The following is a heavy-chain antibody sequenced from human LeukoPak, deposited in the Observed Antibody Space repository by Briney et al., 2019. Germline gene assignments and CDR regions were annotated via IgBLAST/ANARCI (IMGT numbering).Heavy chain of an antibody. Sequence: PGGSLRLSCAASGFTVSTHYMTWVRHAPGKGLELDSVINSGGSTYYAYSVTGRFTISRANAKTTMYLQMNSLRAEDTAVYYCSGLPNSWGQGTLVTVSS. CDR2: INSGGST. J-gene: IGHJ4*02. CDR3: SGLPNS. CDR1: GFTVSTHY. V-gene: IGHV3-66*02. D-gene: IGHD2-15*01.